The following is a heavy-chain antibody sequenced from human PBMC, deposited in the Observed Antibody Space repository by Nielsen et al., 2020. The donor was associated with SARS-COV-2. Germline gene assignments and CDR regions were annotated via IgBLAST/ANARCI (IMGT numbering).Heavy chain of an antibody. Sequence: GGSLRLSCAASGFTFNDSSMHWVRQASGKGLEWLGRIRSKANDYATEYPVSVKGRFIISRDDSKNMAYLLMNSLKIDDTAVYYCTRVNPTSGSWFDAFDIWGQGTLVTVSS. CDR3: TRVNPTSGSWFDAFDI. CDR1: GFTFNDSS. CDR2: IRSKANDYAT. V-gene: IGHV3-73*01. J-gene: IGHJ3*02. D-gene: IGHD1-26*01.